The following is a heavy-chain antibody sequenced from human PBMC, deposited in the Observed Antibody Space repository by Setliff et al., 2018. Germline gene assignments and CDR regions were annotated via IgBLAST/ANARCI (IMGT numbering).Heavy chain of an antibody. J-gene: IGHJ4*02. Sequence: LSLTCTVSGVSITSYNYFWGWIRQPPGKGLEWIGRIHYRGTTYSNASLASRLTISVDTAKNQFSLKLTSVTAADTAVYYCARTGTYRYFDYWGQGTRVTVSS. V-gene: IGHV4-39*01. CDR2: IHYRGTT. D-gene: IGHD1-1*01. CDR1: GVSITSYNYF. CDR3: ARTGTYRYFDY.